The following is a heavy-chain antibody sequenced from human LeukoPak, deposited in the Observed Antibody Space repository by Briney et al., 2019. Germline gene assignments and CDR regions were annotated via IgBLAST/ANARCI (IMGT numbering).Heavy chain of an antibody. Sequence: SVKVSCKASGGTFGSSGITWVRQAPGQGLEWMGGIIPLFDKVHYAQKLRGRVTITADESTSTAYMDLSSLRSDDTAVYFCARVVPDCSSSDCYSHYHYYNMDVWGRGTTVTDSS. CDR1: GGTFGSSG. V-gene: IGHV1-69*13. CDR2: IIPLFDKV. CDR3: ARVVPDCSSSDCYSHYHYYNMDV. J-gene: IGHJ6*03. D-gene: IGHD2-2*01.